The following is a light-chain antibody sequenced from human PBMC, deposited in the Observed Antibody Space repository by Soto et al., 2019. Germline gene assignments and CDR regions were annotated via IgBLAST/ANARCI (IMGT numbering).Light chain of an antibody. CDR1: QSLLFFNGITY. CDR3: MQGTHWPLT. Sequence: EVVLTQSPLSLPVTVGQPSTVSCRSSQSLLFFNGITYLTWFHQRPGQTPRRLISEVSNRDSGVPDRFSGSWSGTDFTLEISRVEAEDVGLFYCMQGTHWPLTVGGGTRVEIK. V-gene: IGKV2-30*01. CDR2: EVS. J-gene: IGKJ4*01.